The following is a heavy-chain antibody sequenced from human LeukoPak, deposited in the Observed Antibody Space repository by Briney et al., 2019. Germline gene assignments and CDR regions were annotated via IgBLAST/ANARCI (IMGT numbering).Heavy chain of an antibody. V-gene: IGHV4-59*11. Sequence: SETLSLTCTVSGGSISSHYWSWIRQPPGKGLEWIGYIYYSGSTNYNPSLKSRVTISVDTSKNQFSLKLSSVTAADTAVYYCARQSGSYYVAIFDYWGRGTLVTVSS. CDR1: GGSISSHY. D-gene: IGHD1-26*01. J-gene: IGHJ4*02. CDR2: IYYSGST. CDR3: ARQSGSYYVAIFDY.